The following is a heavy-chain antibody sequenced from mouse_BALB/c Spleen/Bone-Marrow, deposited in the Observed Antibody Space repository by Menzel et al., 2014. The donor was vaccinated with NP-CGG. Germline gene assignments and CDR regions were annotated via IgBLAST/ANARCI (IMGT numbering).Heavy chain of an antibody. D-gene: IGHD4-1*01. CDR3: ARRERTGMNY. CDR1: GYTFTSYY. Sequence: VQLVESGAELVKPGASVKLSCKASGYTFTSYYMYWVKQRPGQGLEWIGEINPSNGGTNFNEKFKSKATLTVDKSSSTAYMQLSSPTSEDSAVYYCARRERTGMNYWGQGTTLTVSS. CDR2: INPSNGGT. J-gene: IGHJ2*01. V-gene: IGHV1S81*02.